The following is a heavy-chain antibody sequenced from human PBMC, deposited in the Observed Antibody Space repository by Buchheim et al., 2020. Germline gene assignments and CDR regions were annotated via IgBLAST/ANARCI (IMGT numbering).Heavy chain of an antibody. CDR2: TYYTGNT. J-gene: IGHJ4*02. CDR1: GGSISSGDYY. V-gene: IGHV4-30-4*01. D-gene: IGHD3-22*01. Sequence: QVQLQESGPGLVKPSQTLSLTCTVSGGSISSGDYYWSWIRQPPGKGLEWIGYTYYTGNTYYNPSLKSRVTISAAPSKNHFSLKLSSVTAADTAVYYCARLGYYDSSGYYVDYWGLGTL. CDR3: ARLGYYDSSGYYVDY.